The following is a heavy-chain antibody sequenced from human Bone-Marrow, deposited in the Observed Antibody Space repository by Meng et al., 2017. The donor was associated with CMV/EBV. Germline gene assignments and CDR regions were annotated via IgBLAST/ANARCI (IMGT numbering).Heavy chain of an antibody. Sequence: GGSLRLSCAASGFTFSDYYMSWIRKAPGKGLEWVSYISSSGSTIYYADSVKGRFTISRDNAKNSLYLQMNSLRAEDTAVYYCTRVQGLRVVILYYFDYWGQGTLVTVSS. CDR1: GFTFSDYY. CDR2: ISSSGSTI. CDR3: TRVQGLRVVILYYFDY. D-gene: IGHD3-3*01. V-gene: IGHV3-11*01. J-gene: IGHJ4*02.